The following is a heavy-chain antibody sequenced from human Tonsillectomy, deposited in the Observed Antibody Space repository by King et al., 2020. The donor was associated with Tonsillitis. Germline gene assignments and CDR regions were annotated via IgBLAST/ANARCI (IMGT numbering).Heavy chain of an antibody. CDR3: GGMVYAGDY. D-gene: IGHD2-8*01. V-gene: IGHV3-30*02. J-gene: IGHJ4*02. CDR1: GFTFSTYG. Sequence: VQLVESGGGVVQPGGSLRLSCAASGFTFSTYGMHWVRQAPGKGLEWVAFIRYDGSNEYYADSVKGRFTISRDNSKNTLYLQMNSLRAENTAVYYCGGMVYAGDYWGQGTLVTVSS. CDR2: IRYDGSNE.